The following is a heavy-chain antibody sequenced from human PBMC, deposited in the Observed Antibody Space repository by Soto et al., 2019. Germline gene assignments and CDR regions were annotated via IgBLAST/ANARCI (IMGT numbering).Heavy chain of an antibody. CDR1: GYTFSSYA. CDR2: INAGYGNT. Sequence: SVKVSCKASGYTFSSYAMHWVRQAPGQRLEWMGWINAGYGNTKSSQKFQDRVTISRDTTASTAYMELTSLRSEDTAVYYCARDTGDGTFYFWGQGTLVTGSS. D-gene: IGHD7-27*01. V-gene: IGHV1-3*01. J-gene: IGHJ4*02. CDR3: ARDTGDGTFYF.